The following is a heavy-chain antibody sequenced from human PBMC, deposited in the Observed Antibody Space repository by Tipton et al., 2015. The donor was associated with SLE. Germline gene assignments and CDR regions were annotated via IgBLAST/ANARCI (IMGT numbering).Heavy chain of an antibody. V-gene: IGHV4-30-2*01. CDR2: ILHSGST. J-gene: IGHJ2*01. CDR3: ARAATPWYFDL. Sequence: TLSLTCAVSGGSMNSGGYSWNWIRQPPGKGLEWIGYILHSGSTYYNPSLKSRVTISVDTSKNQFSLKLSSVTAADTAVYYCARAATPWYFDLWGRGTLVTVSS. CDR1: GGSMNSGGYS. D-gene: IGHD2-15*01.